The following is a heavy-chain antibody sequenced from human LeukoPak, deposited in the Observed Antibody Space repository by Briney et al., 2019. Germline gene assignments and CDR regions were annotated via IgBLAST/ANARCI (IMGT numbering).Heavy chain of an antibody. D-gene: IGHD2-15*01. CDR1: GFTFSSYA. CDR2: ISDSGGST. Sequence: HPGGSLRLSCAASGFTFSSYAMSWVRQAPGKGLEWVSAISDSGGSTYYADSVKGRFTISRDNSKNTLYLQMNSLRADDTAIHYCPALLTPFDYWGQGTLVTVSS. CDR3: PALLTPFDY. J-gene: IGHJ4*02. V-gene: IGHV3-23*01.